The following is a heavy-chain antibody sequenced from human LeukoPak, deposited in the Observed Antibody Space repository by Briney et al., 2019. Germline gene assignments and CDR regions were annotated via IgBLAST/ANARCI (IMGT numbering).Heavy chain of an antibody. J-gene: IGHJ4*02. D-gene: IGHD1-14*01. CDR2: ISSSGSTI. CDR1: GFTFSSYE. CDR3: ARGGRYGHQDY. Sequence: QSGGSLRLSCAASGFTFSSYEMNWVRQAPGKGLEWVSYISSSGSTIYYADSVKGRFTISRDNAKNSLYLQMNSLRAEDTAVYYCARGGRYGHQDYWGQGTLVTVSS. V-gene: IGHV3-48*03.